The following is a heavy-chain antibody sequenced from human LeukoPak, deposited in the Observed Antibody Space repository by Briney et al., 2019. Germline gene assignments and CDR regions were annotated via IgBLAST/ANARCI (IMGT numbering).Heavy chain of an antibody. CDR1: GLTFSSYW. CDR2: IKQDGSEK. CDR3: AREEDYDSSGYYQDY. Sequence: GGSLRLSCAASGLTFSSYWMSWVRQAPGKGLECVANIKQDGSEKYYVDSVKGRFTISRDNAKNSLYLQMNSLRAEDTAVYYCAREEDYDSSGYYQDYWGQGTLVTVSS. D-gene: IGHD3-22*01. J-gene: IGHJ4*02. V-gene: IGHV3-7*01.